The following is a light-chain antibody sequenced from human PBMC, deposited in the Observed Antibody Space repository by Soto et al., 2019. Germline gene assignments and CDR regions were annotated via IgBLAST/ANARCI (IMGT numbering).Light chain of an antibody. CDR3: QQRSNWPLT. V-gene: IGKV3D-20*02. J-gene: IGKJ4*01. CDR2: GAS. Sequence: EIVLTQSPGSLSLSPGERDTLSCRPCQSVSSSYLGWYQQKPGQAPRLLMYGASSRATGIPERFSGSGSGTDFTLTISSLEPEDFAVYYCQQRSNWPLTFGGGTKVDIK. CDR1: QSVSSSY.